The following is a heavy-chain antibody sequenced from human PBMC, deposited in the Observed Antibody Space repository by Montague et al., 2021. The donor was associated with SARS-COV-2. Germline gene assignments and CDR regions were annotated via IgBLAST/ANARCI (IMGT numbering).Heavy chain of an antibody. CDR1: GGSFSDYY. Sequence: SETLSLTCAVYGGSFSDYYWSWIRQPPGKGLEWIGEINHGGSTXXXPSXXXRGTISVDTSKNQFSLKLSSVTAADTAVYYCARFLRRVVPAATGHWEKNYYYYSMDVWGKGTTVTVSS. CDR3: ARFLRRVVPAATGHWEKNYYYYSMDV. CDR2: INHGGST. D-gene: IGHD2-2*01. J-gene: IGHJ6*03. V-gene: IGHV4-34*01.